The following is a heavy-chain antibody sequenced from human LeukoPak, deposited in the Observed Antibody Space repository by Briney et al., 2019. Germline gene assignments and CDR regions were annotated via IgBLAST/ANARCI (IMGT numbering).Heavy chain of an antibody. J-gene: IGHJ4*02. CDR2: IYYDGTT. Sequence: PSETLSLTCTVSRGFISSSSFYGGWIRQTPGKGLEWIGSIYYDGTTYYNPSLKSRVTISADTSKNQFSLKLSPVTAADTAVYYCARLIPYYYDSSGYRYYFDFWGQGTLVIVSS. CDR1: RGFISSSSFY. CDR3: ARLIPYYYDSSGYRYYFDF. V-gene: IGHV4-39*01. D-gene: IGHD3-22*01.